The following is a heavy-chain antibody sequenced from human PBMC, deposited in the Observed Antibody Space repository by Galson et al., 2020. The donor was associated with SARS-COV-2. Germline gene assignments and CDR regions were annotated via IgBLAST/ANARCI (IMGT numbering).Heavy chain of an antibody. CDR2: IWYDGSNQ. Sequence: GESLKISCAASGFTFSSYGMHWVRQAPGKGLEWVAVIWYDGSNQKYADSVKGRFTISKDNSKNTLYLQMNSLRAEDTAVFYCARIGAAYCRGDCYSDYWGQGTLVTVSS. D-gene: IGHD2-21*02. V-gene: IGHV3-33*01. CDR1: GFTFSSYG. J-gene: IGHJ4*02. CDR3: ARIGAAYCRGDCYSDY.